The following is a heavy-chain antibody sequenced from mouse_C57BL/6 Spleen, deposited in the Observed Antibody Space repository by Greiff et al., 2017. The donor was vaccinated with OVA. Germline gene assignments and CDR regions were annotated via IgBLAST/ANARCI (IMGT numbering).Heavy chain of an antibody. V-gene: IGHV1-47*01. Sequence: QVHVKQSGAELVKPGASVKMSCKASGYTFTTYPIEWMKQNHGKSLEWIGNFHPYNDDTKYNEKFKGKATLTVEKSSSTVYLELSRLTSDDSAVYYCARQRDYDEAWFAYWGQGTLVTVSA. CDR2: FHPYNDDT. CDR1: GYTFTTYP. J-gene: IGHJ3*01. D-gene: IGHD2-4*01. CDR3: ARQRDYDEAWFAY.